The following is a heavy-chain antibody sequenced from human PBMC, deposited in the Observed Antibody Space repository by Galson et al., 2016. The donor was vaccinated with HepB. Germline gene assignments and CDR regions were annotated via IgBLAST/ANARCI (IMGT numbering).Heavy chain of an antibody. CDR1: GFTFSSYA. CDR3: AKVGRHPGVLRRHADFDY. D-gene: IGHD3-3*01. Sequence: SLRLSCAASGFTFSSYAMSWVRQAPGKGLEWVSAISGSGFSTYSADSVKGRFTISRDNSKNTLYLQMNSLRVEDTAVYYCAKVGRHPGVLRRHADFDYWGQGTLVTVSS. V-gene: IGHV3-23*01. CDR2: ISGSGFST. J-gene: IGHJ4*02.